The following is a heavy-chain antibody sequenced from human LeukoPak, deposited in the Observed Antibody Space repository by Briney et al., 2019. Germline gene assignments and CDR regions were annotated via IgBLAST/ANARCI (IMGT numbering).Heavy chain of an antibody. CDR2: IIPIFGTA. V-gene: IGHV1-69*05. CDR1: GGTFSSYA. Sequence: SSVTVSCKASGGTFSSYAISWVRQAPGQGLDWMGRIIPIFGTANYAQKFQGRVTITTDTSTSTAYMELRSLRSDDTAVYYCARSSITIFGVVIPYFDYWGQGTLVTVSS. CDR3: ARSSITIFGVVIPYFDY. D-gene: IGHD3-3*01. J-gene: IGHJ4*02.